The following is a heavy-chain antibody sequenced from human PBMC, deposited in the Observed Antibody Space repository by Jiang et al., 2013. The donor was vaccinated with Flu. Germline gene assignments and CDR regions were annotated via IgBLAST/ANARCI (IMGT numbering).Heavy chain of an antibody. CDR2: IYYSGST. J-gene: IGHJ5*02. Sequence: GSGLVKPSETPSLTCTVSGGSISSSSYYWGWIRQPPGKGLEWIGSIYYSGSTYYNPSLKSRVTISVDTSKNQFSLKLSSVTAADTAVYYCARLTTTVTNWFDPLGPGNPGHRLL. D-gene: IGHD4-17*01. CDR1: GGSISSSSYY. V-gene: IGHV4-39*01. CDR3: ARLTTTVTNWFDP.